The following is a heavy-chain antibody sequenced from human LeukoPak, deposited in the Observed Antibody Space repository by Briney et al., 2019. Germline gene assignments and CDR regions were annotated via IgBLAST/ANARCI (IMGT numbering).Heavy chain of an antibody. D-gene: IGHD1-26*01. CDR2: IRYDGSNK. CDR1: GFTFSSYG. Sequence: GGSLRLSCAASGFTFSSYGMRWVRQAPGKGLGWVAFIRYDGSNKYYADSVKGRFTISRDNSKNTLYLQMNSLRAEDTAVYYCAKDAIVGATPFDYWGQGTLVSVSS. V-gene: IGHV3-30*02. J-gene: IGHJ4*02. CDR3: AKDAIVGATPFDY.